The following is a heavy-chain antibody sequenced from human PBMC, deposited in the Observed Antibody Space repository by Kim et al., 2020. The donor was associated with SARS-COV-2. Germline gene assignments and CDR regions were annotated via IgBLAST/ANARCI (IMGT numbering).Heavy chain of an antibody. CDR1: FVTFPRYV. Sequence: ASVPVSCPASFVTFPRYVFFWLRQFPVVVLDWSGFLSSYLGNTHYSQPLPGRVPMTTDTSTSTAYMELRSLRSDDTAVYYCARSGEDIVVVPAAVYNWFDPWGQGTLVTVSS. J-gene: IGHJ5*02. CDR3: ARSGEDIVVVPAAVYNWFDP. CDR2: LSSYLGNT. V-gene: IGHV1-18*01. D-gene: IGHD2-2*01.